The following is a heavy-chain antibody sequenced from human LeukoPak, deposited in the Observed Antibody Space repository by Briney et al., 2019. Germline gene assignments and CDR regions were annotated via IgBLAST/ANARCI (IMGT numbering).Heavy chain of an antibody. CDR3: VRDLNMASPSPDY. D-gene: IGHD5-24*01. CDR2: MSHNSGDT. Sequence: ASVRVSCKASGYTFTDYNMHWVRQAPGQGREWMGWMSHNSGDTNYAQKFRGRVTMTGDTSITTAYMELTSLTSDDTAVYYCVRDLNMASPSPDYWGRGTLVTVSS. V-gene: IGHV1-2*02. J-gene: IGHJ4*02. CDR1: GYTFTDYN.